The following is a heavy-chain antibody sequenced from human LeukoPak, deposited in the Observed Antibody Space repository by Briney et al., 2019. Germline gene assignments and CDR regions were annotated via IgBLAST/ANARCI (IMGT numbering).Heavy chain of an antibody. D-gene: IGHD5-24*01. CDR2: MNPNSGNT. CDR3: ARLAEMATINSNNWDCYFDL. J-gene: IGHJ2*01. Sequence: ASVKVSCKASGYTFTSYDINWVRQATGQGLEWMGWMNPNSGNTGYAQKFQGRVTMTRNTSISTAYMELSSLRSEDTAVYYCARLAEMATINSNNWDCYFDLWGRGTLVTVSS. V-gene: IGHV1-8*01. CDR1: GYTFTSYD.